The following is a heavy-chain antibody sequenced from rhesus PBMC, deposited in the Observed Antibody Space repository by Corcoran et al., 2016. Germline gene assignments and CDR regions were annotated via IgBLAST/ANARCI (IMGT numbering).Heavy chain of an antibody. Sequence: QVQLQESGPGVVKPSETLSLTCAVSGGSISRYWWGWIRQPPGKGLEWSGQIYGGSGRTSYNPALKSRVTLASDTAKNQFSLKLSSVTAADTAVYYCANQRGYYFDYWGQGVLVTVSS. V-gene: IGHV4-147*01. CDR1: GGSISRYW. CDR2: IYGGSGRT. J-gene: IGHJ4*01. CDR3: ANQRGYYFDY.